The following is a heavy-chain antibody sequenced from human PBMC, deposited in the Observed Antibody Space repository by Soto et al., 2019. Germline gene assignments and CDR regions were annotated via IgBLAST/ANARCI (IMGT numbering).Heavy chain of an antibody. CDR1: GFSFSGYW. CDR2: INTDGSNR. V-gene: IGHV3-74*01. J-gene: IGHJ4*02. Sequence: GGSLRLSCAASGFSFSGYWMHWVRQAPGKGLVWVSRINTDGSNRSYADSVKGRFTISRDNAKNTLYLQMNSLRVGDTAVYYCVRAAARGDDWGQGTLVTVSS. CDR3: VRAAARGDD. D-gene: IGHD3-10*01.